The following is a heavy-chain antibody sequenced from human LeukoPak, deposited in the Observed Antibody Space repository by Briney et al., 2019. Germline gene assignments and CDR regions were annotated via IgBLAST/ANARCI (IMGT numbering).Heavy chain of an antibody. J-gene: IGHJ4*02. CDR1: GGSISIISSSTYY. CDR2: LYYGENS. Sequence: SETLPLTCTVSGGSISIISSSTYYWGWIRQAPGKGLEWIGSLYYGENSHYNPSLKSRATLSVDTSNNQFSLKLTSVTAADAAVYFCARQLPTAAADTRGYFDYWGQGTVVTVSS. D-gene: IGHD6-25*01. CDR3: ARQLPTAAADTRGYFDY. V-gene: IGHV4-39*01.